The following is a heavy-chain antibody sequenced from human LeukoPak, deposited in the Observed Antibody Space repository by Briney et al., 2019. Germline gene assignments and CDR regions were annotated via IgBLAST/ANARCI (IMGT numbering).Heavy chain of an antibody. J-gene: IGHJ4*02. CDR3: AEHQYGARPDN. CDR2: IYPGDSDT. CDR1: GYIFTTYW. V-gene: IGHV5-51*01. D-gene: IGHD1/OR15-1a*01. Sequence: GESLKISCQGSGYIFTTYWIGWVRQMPGKGLEWMGIIYPGDSDTRYSPSFQGQVTISADKSISTTYLQWSSLKASDTAMYYWAEHQYGARPDNWGQGPLVTVPS.